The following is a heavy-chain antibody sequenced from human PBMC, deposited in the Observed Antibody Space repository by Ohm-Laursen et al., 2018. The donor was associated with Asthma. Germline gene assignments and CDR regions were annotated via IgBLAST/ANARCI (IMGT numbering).Heavy chain of an antibody. Sequence: SLRLSCSASGFTFDDYGMHWVRQAPGRGLEWVSGISWNSGGIGYADSVKGRFTISRDNAKDSLSLQMNSLRVEDTAVYYCAAWGSENFWGQGTLVTVS. V-gene: IGHV3-9*01. CDR2: ISWNSGGI. J-gene: IGHJ4*02. CDR3: AAWGSENF. CDR1: GFTFDDYG. D-gene: IGHD7-27*01.